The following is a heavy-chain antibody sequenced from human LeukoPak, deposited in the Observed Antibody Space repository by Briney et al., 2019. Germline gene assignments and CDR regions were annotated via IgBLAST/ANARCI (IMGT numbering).Heavy chain of an antibody. J-gene: IGHJ4*02. Sequence: GGSLKLSCAASGFTFSGSAMHWVRQASGKGLEWVGRIRSKANSYATAYAASVKGRFTISRDDSKNTAYLQMNSLKTEDTAVYYCTMIVVAGSNLDYWGQGTLVTVSS. CDR3: TMIVVAGSNLDY. CDR2: IRSKANSYAT. V-gene: IGHV3-73*01. D-gene: IGHD3-22*01. CDR1: GFTFSGSA.